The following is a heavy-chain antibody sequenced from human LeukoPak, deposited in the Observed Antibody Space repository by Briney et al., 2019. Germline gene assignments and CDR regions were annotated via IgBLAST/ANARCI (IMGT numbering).Heavy chain of an antibody. D-gene: IGHD6-13*01. J-gene: IGHJ4*02. Sequence: ASVKVSFKASGYTFTAYHMHWVRQAPGQGLEWMGWINLNSGDTHYAQKFQGRVTMTRDTSISTAYMELSSLRSDDTAVYYCARLKKELGSSPTTDYWGQGTLVTVSS. CDR1: GYTFTAYH. CDR3: ARLKKELGSSPTTDY. CDR2: INLNSGDT. V-gene: IGHV1-2*02.